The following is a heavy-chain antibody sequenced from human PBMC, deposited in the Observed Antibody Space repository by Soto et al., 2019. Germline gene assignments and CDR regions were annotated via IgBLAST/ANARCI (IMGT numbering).Heavy chain of an antibody. D-gene: IGHD5-18*01. CDR3: VRDRGYGTLDY. J-gene: IGHJ4*02. CDR2: IYHSGRA. Sequence: SETLSLTCVVSGDSISSYSWSWIRQPPGKGLEWIGYIYHSGRAFYNSSLKSRVTMSVDGSKNQISLNLRSVTAADTAVYYCVRDRGYGTLDYWGQGALVTVSS. CDR1: GDSISSYS. V-gene: IGHV4-30-2*01.